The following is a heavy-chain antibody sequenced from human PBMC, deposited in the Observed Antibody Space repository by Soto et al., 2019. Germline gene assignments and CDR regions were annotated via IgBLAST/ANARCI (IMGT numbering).Heavy chain of an antibody. CDR1: GGSFSGYY. J-gene: IGHJ5*02. D-gene: IGHD2-2*01. CDR2: INHSGST. CDR3: ARGPKDIVVVPAAIDLYNWFDP. Sequence: SETLSLTCAVYGGSFSGYYWSWIRQPPGKGLEWIGEINHSGSTNYNPSLKSRVTISVDTSKNQFSLKLSSVTAADTAVYYCARGPKDIVVVPAAIDLYNWFDPWGQGTLVTVSS. V-gene: IGHV4-34*01.